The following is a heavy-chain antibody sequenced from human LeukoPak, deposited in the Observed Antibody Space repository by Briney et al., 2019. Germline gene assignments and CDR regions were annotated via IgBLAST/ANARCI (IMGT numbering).Heavy chain of an antibody. CDR2: ISHDGNNK. V-gene: IGHV3-30-3*01. J-gene: IGHJ4*02. CDR1: GFTFSSYA. D-gene: IGHD5-18*01. Sequence: GESLKISCAASGFTFSSYAMHWVRQAPGKGLEWVAVISHDGNNKYNADSVKGRFTISRDNSKNTLYLQTNSLRAEDTAVYYCAREGVYSNGPFDYWGQGTRVTVSS. CDR3: AREGVYSNGPFDY.